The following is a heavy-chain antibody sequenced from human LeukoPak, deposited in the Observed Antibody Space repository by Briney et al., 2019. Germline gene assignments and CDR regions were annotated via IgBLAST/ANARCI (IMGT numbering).Heavy chain of an antibody. J-gene: IGHJ4*02. V-gene: IGHV1-2*02. CDR2: INPNSGGT. CDR1: GYTFTGYY. Sequence: ASVTVSCKASGYTFTGYYMHWVRQAPGQGLEWMGWINPNSGGTNYAQKFQGGVTMTRDTSISTAYMELSRLRSDDTAVYYCARDGRLRAPISGWYPTLGPDYWGQGTLVTVSS. D-gene: IGHD6-19*01. CDR3: ARDGRLRAPISGWYPTLGPDY.